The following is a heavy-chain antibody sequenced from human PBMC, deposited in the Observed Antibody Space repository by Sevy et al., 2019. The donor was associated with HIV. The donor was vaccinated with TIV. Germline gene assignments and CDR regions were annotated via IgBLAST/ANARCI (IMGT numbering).Heavy chain of an antibody. Sequence: SETLSLTCSVSGGSISKIGNYWGWVRQPPGERLEWIGDIFHTGKNNYNPSLKSRVTISLDTSKNQFSLKLSSVTAADTAVYYCAKIYDYWGPGALVTVSS. V-gene: IGHV4-39*01. D-gene: IGHD3-3*01. CDR3: AKIYDY. J-gene: IGHJ4*02. CDR1: GGSISKIGNY. CDR2: IFHTGKN.